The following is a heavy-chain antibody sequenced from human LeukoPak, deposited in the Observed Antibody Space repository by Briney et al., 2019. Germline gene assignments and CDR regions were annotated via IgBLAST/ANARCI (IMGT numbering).Heavy chain of an antibody. J-gene: IGHJ5*02. D-gene: IGHD1-26*01. CDR3: AIVGATLFSSLLRT. CDR1: GYTFTSFG. V-gene: IGHV1-18*01. CDR2: ISAYHGNT. Sequence: ASVKVSCKASGYTFTSFGVSWVRQAPGQGLECRGWISAYHGNTNYTRKLQGRVTLTPDAYTSTAFMELRSLRSDDTAVYYCAIVGATLFSSLLRTWGQGTLVTVSS.